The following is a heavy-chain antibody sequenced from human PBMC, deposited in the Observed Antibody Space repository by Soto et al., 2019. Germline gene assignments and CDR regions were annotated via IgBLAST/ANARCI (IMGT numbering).Heavy chain of an antibody. J-gene: IGHJ4*02. V-gene: IGHV3-23*01. CDR1: GFTFASCG. Sequence: GGSLRLSCLASGFTFASCGMNWVRQAPGKGLEWVAGISQTGANTYYADSVRGRFIISRDNSRNTVSLEMNSLRGEDSALYYSETERAKTTWNFDFWGQGTKVTVSS. CDR3: ETERAKTTWNFDF. D-gene: IGHD1-1*01. CDR2: ISQTGANT.